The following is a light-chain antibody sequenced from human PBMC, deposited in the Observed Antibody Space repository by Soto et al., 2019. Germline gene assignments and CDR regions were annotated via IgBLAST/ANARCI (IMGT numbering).Light chain of an antibody. J-gene: IGLJ1*01. Sequence: QSVLTQPASVSGSPGQSITISCTGTSSDVGNYKYVSWYQQHPGKAPRVMIYEVSNRPSGVSNRFSGSKSGNTASLTISGLQAEDEADYFCSSYSISTAYLFGTGTKVTV. CDR1: SSDVGNYKY. V-gene: IGLV2-14*01. CDR3: SSYSISTAYL. CDR2: EVS.